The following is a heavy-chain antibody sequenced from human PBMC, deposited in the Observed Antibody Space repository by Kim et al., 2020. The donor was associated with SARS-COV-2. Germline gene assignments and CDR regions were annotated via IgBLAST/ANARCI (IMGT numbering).Heavy chain of an antibody. V-gene: IGHV3-7*03. D-gene: IGHD2-2*01. CDR2: IKQDGSEK. CDR3: ARVTDHCSSTSCLYYFDY. J-gene: IGHJ4*02. Sequence: GGSLRLSCAASGFTFSSYWMSWVRQAPGKGLEWVANIKQDGSEKYYVDSVKGRFTISXDNAKNSLYLXMNSLRAEDTAXXXCARVTDHCSSTSCLYYFDYXXXGTXXTVSS. CDR1: GFTFSSYW.